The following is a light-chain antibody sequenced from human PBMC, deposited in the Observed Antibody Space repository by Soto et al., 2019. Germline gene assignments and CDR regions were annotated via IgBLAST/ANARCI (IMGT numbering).Light chain of an antibody. Sequence: IVSTQSPGTLFWSAGERATLSCRASQSVSSYLAWYQQKPGQAPRLLIYDASNRATGIPARFSGSVSGTDFTLTISSLEPEDFAVYYCQQRSNWPKTFGQGTKVDI. V-gene: IGKV3-11*01. CDR2: DAS. CDR1: QSVSSY. J-gene: IGKJ1*01. CDR3: QQRSNWPKT.